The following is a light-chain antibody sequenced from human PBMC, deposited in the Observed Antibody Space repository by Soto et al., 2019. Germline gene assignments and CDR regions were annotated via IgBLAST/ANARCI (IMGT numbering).Light chain of an antibody. CDR1: QSVSSSY. CDR2: AAS. CDR3: QQHRSWPPIT. Sequence: EIVLTQSPGTLSLSPWERATLSCRASQSVSSSYLAWYQQKPGQAPRLLISAASNRATGIPARFSGSGSETDFTLTITNLEPEDFAVYYCQQHRSWPPITFGQGTRLEIK. J-gene: IGKJ5*01. V-gene: IGKV3-20*01.